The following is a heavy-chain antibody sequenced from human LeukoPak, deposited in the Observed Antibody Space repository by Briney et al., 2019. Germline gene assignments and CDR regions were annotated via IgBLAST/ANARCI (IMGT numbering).Heavy chain of an antibody. D-gene: IGHD3-22*01. CDR1: GFTVSNKY. J-gene: IGHJ3*01. CDR3: ARDHITLIVVVPSS. V-gene: IGHV3-53*05. CDR2: IYNDGRT. Sequence: GGSLRLSCAASGFTVSNKYMTWVRQAPGKGLEWVSLIYNDGRTYYADSVKGRYTISRDNSKNTVYLQMNSLRAEDTAVYYCARDHITLIVVVPSSWGQGTMVTVSS.